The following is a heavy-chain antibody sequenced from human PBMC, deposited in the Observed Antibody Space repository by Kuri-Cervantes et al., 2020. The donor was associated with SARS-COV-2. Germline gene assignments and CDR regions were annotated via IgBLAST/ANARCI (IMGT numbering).Heavy chain of an antibody. CDR3: ARDGGRYDILTGSWFDP. J-gene: IGHJ5*02. CDR2: IYYSGST. CDR1: GGSISSYY. D-gene: IGHD3-9*01. Sequence: SETLSLTCTVSGGSISSYYWSWIRQPPGKGLEWIGYIYYSGSTNYNPSLKSRVTISVDTSKNQFSLKLSSVTAADTAVYYCARDGGRYDILTGSWFDPWGQGTLVT. V-gene: IGHV4-59*12.